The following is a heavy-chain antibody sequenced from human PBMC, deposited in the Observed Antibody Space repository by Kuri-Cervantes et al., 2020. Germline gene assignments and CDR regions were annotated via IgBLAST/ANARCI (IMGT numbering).Heavy chain of an antibody. D-gene: IGHD3-10*01. CDR3: AADTGYYGSGSYSLFDY. J-gene: IGHJ4*02. CDR2: IIPIFGTA. CDR1: GGTFSSYA. V-gene: IGHV1-69*13. Sequence: SVKVSCKASGGTFSSYAISWVRQASGQGLEWMGGIIPIFGTANYAQKFQGRVTITADESTSTAYMELSSLRSEDTAVYYCAADTGYYGSGSYSLFDYWGQGTLVTDSS.